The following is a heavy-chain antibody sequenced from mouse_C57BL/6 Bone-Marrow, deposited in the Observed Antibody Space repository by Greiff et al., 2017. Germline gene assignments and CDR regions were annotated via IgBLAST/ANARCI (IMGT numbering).Heavy chain of an antibody. CDR3: TNYGNYDAMDY. D-gene: IGHD2-1*01. Sequence: EVKVVESGAGLVKPGGSLKLSCAASGFTFSSYAMSWVRQTPETRLGWVAYISSGGDYIYYADTVKGRFTISRDNARNTLYQQMRSLKSEDTAMYYCTNYGNYDAMDYWGQGTSVTVSS. J-gene: IGHJ4*01. V-gene: IGHV5-9-1*02. CDR1: GFTFSSYA. CDR2: ISSGGDYI.